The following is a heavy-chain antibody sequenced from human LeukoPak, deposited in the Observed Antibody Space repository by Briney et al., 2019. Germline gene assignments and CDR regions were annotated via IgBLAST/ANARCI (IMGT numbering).Heavy chain of an antibody. V-gene: IGHV1-69-2*01. J-gene: IGHJ4*02. CDR3: ATTPYSGSYRPYYFDY. CDR2: VDPEDGET. D-gene: IGHD1-26*01. Sequence: ASVKVSCKVSGYTFTGYYMHWVQQAPGKGLEWMGLVDPEDGETIYAEKFQGRVTITADTSTDTAYMELSSLRSEDTAVYYCATTPYSGSYRPYYFDYWGQGTLITVSS. CDR1: GYTFTGYY.